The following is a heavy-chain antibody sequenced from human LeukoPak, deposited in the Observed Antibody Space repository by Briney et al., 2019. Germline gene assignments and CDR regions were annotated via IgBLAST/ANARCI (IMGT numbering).Heavy chain of an antibody. Sequence: ASVKVSCKASGYTFTGYYMHWVRQAPGQGLEWMGRINPNSGGTNYAQKFQGRVTMTRDTSICTAYMELSRLRSDDTAVYYCAKGVVPAEYYYDSSGYYLEFDYWGQGTLVTVSS. V-gene: IGHV1-2*06. CDR3: AKGVVPAEYYYDSSGYYLEFDY. J-gene: IGHJ4*02. CDR1: GYTFTGYY. CDR2: INPNSGGT. D-gene: IGHD3-22*01.